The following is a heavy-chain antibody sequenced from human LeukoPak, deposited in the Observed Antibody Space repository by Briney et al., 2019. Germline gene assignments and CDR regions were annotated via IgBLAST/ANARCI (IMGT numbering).Heavy chain of an antibody. J-gene: IGHJ4*02. CDR1: GGSISSGGYY. Sequence: PSQTLSLTCTVSGGSISSGGYYWSWIRQHPGKGLEWIGYIYYSGSTYYNPSLKSRVTISVDTSKNQFSLKLSSVTAADTAVYYCARGLAPKIMTTVTNHLGRKDYFDYWGQGTLVTVSS. CDR2: IYYSGST. CDR3: ARGLAPKIMTTVTNHLGRKDYFDY. V-gene: IGHV4-31*03. D-gene: IGHD4-17*01.